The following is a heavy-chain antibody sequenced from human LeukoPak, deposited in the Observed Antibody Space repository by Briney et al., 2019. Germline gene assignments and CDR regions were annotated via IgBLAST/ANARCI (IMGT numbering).Heavy chain of an antibody. V-gene: IGHV4-39*07. CDR1: GGSISSSSYY. D-gene: IGHD3-16*01. J-gene: IGHJ4*02. Sequence: SETLSLTCTVSGGSISSSSYYWGWIRQPPGKGLEWIGSIYHSGSTYYNPSLKSRVTISVDRSKNQFSLKLSSVTAADTAVYYCARVLWQLDYWGQGTLVTVSS. CDR3: ARVLWQLDY. CDR2: IYHSGST.